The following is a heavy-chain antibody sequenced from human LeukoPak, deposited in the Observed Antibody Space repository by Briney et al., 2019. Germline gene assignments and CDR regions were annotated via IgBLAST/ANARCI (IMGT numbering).Heavy chain of an antibody. D-gene: IGHD3-22*01. V-gene: IGHV3-53*01. CDR1: GSTVSSNY. CDR3: ARDFGDSSGYYADY. CDR2: IYSGGST. Sequence: PGGSLRLSCAASGSTVSSNYMSWVRQAPGKGLEWVSVIYSGGSTYYADSVKGRFTISRDNSKNTLYLQMNSLRAEDTAVYYCARDFGDSSGYYADYWGQGTLVTVSS. J-gene: IGHJ4*02.